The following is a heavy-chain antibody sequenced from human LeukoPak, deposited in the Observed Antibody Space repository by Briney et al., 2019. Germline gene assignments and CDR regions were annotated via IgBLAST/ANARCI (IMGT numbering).Heavy chain of an antibody. Sequence: ASVKVSCKASGYTFTGYYMHWVRQAPGLGLEWMGWINPNSGGTNYAQKFQGRVTMTRDTSISTAYMELSRLRSDDTAVYYCARTDIVLIAMETGAFDIWGQGTMVTVSS. D-gene: IGHD2-8*01. CDR2: INPNSGGT. V-gene: IGHV1-2*02. J-gene: IGHJ3*02. CDR1: GYTFTGYY. CDR3: ARTDIVLIAMETGAFDI.